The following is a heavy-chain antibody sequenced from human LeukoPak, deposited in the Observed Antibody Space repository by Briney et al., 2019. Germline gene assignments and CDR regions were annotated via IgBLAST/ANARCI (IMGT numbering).Heavy chain of an antibody. J-gene: IGHJ6*03. CDR3: ARTSTYYDFWSGYYTGYYYYYYYMDV. CDR1: GGSISSHY. CDR2: IYYSGST. D-gene: IGHD3-3*01. V-gene: IGHV4-59*11. Sequence: SSETLSLTCTVSGGSISSHYWSWIRQPPGKGLEWIGYIYYSGSTNYNPSLKSRVTISVDTSKNQFSLKLSSVTAADTAVYYCARTSTYYDFWSGYYTGYYYYYYYMDVWGKGTTVTVSS.